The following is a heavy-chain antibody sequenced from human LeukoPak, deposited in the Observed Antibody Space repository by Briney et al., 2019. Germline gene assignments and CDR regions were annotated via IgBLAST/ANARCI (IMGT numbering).Heavy chain of an antibody. Sequence: GGSLRLSCAASGFTFSTYDMNWVRQAPGKGLEWVSYISSSSSNIYYADSVKGRFTISRDNSKNTLYLQMNSLRAEDTAVYYCAKSYQLLIAVWGDYWGQGTLVTVSS. CDR3: AKSYQLLIAVWGDY. CDR2: ISSSSSNI. J-gene: IGHJ4*02. CDR1: GFTFSTYD. V-gene: IGHV3-48*01. D-gene: IGHD2-2*01.